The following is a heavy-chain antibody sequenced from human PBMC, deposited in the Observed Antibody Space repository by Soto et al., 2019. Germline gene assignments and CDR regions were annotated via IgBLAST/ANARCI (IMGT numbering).Heavy chain of an antibody. D-gene: IGHD2-2*01. CDR2: IWYDGSNK. CDR3: ARDGDIVVVPAAGLSYYFDY. V-gene: IGHV3-33*01. CDR1: GFTFSSYC. J-gene: IGHJ4*02. Sequence: GGSLRLSCAAAGFTFSSYCMHWVRQAPGKGLEWVAVIWYDGSNKYYADSVKGRFTISRDNSKNTLYLQMNSLRAEDTAVYYCARDGDIVVVPAAGLSYYFDYWGQGTLVTVSS.